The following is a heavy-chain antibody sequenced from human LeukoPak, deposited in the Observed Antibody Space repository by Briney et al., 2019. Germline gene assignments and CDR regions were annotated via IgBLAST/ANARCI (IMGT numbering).Heavy chain of an antibody. CDR2: IYHSGNT. CDR1: GDSISSSHW. Sequence: PSETLSLTCAVSGDSISSSHWWGWVRQSPGKGLEWIGEIYHSGNTNYNPSVKSRVAISLDKASNQFSLRLTSVTAADTAMYFCAREEMPGKFDYWGQGILVTVSS. CDR3: AREEMPGKFDY. J-gene: IGHJ4*02. V-gene: IGHV4-4*02. D-gene: IGHD1-26*01.